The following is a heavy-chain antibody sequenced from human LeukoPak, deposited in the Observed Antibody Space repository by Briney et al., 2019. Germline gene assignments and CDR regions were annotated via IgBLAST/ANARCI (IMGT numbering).Heavy chain of an antibody. CDR3: VRDANWGSDY. J-gene: IGHJ4*02. V-gene: IGHV3-7*01. D-gene: IGHD7-27*01. CDR2: INKDGSEK. Sequence: GGSLRLSCGASGFTFSSHWMRWARQAPGKGLEWVADINKDGSEKKYVDSVKGRFSISRDNAKNSLYLQMDSLRADDTAVYYCVRDANWGSDYWGQGTLVTVSS. CDR1: GFTFSSHW.